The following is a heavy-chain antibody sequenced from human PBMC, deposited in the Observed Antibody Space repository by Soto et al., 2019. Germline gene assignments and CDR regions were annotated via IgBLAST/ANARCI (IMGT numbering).Heavy chain of an antibody. CDR1: GFIFSNYV. D-gene: IGHD3-10*01. V-gene: IGHV3-30-3*01. J-gene: IGHJ4*02. CDR2: MSYDGTTK. CDR3: AREVWSRYFDY. Sequence: QVQLVESGGGVVQPGRSLRLSCTASGFIFSNYVMYWVRQAPGKGLEWVAFMSYDGTTKSYADSVKGRFTISRDNSQNTLYLQMNSLRPEDTGVYYSAREVWSRYFDYWGQGSLVTDSS.